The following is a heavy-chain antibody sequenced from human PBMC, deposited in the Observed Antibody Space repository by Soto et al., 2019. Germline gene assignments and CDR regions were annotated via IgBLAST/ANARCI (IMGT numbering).Heavy chain of an antibody. D-gene: IGHD6-13*01. V-gene: IGHV1-18*04. CDR3: ARNRIAAAFSWFDP. Sequence: ASVKVSCKASGYTFTSYGISWVRQAPGQGLEWMGWISAYNGNTNYAQKLQGRVTMTTDTSTSTAYMELRSLRSDDTAVYYCARNRIAAAFSWFDPWGQGTLVTVSS. CDR2: ISAYNGNT. CDR1: GYTFTSYG. J-gene: IGHJ5*02.